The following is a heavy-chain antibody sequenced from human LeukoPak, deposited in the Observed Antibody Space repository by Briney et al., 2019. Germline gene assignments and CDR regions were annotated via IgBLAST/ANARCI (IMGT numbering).Heavy chain of an antibody. CDR2: INPNNGGT. D-gene: IGHD3-22*01. V-gene: IGHV1-2*02. J-gene: IGHJ4*02. CDR1: GYTFTSYS. CDR3: ARDPSDYYDSSGYYQPVDY. Sequence: GASVKVSCKASGYTFTSYSMHWVGQAPGQGLEWMGWINPNNGGTNYAQKFQGRVTMTRDTSISTAYMELSRLRSDDTAVYYCARDPSDYYDSSGYYQPVDYWGQGTLVTVSS.